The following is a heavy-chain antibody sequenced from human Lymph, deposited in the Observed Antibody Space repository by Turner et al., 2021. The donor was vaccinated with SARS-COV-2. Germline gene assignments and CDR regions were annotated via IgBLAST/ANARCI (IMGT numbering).Heavy chain of an antibody. CDR2: IYSGGIS. CDR1: GITVSRNY. V-gene: IGHV3-53*04. Sequence: EVQLVESGGGLVQPGGSLRLSCAASGITVSRNYMSWVRQAQGKGLEWVSVIYSGGISYYADSVKGRFTISRHNSKNTLYLQMNSLRAEDTAVYYCARDLDTAGGMDVWGQGTTVTVSS. CDR3: ARDLDTAGGMDV. D-gene: IGHD5-18*01. J-gene: IGHJ6*02.